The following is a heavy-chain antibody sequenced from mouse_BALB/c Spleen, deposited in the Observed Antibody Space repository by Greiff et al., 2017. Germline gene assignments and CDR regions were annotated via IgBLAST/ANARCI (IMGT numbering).Heavy chain of an antibody. CDR2: IRLKSNNYAT. Sequence: EVKLMESGGGLVQPGGSMKLSCVASGFTFSNYWMNWVRQSPEKGLEWVAEIRLKSNNYATHYAESVKGRFTISRDDSKSSVYLQMNNLRAEDTGIYYCTRDYGNSYYYAMDYWGQGTSVTVSS. CDR1: GFTFSNYW. V-gene: IGHV6-6*02. D-gene: IGHD2-1*01. CDR3: TRDYGNSYYYAMDY. J-gene: IGHJ4*01.